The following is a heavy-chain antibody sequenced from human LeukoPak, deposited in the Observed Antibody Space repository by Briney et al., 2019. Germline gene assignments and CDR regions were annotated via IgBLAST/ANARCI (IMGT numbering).Heavy chain of an antibody. V-gene: IGHV3-48*02. Sequence: GGSLRLSCVASGFTFSYYSMNWVRQAPGKGLEWVSYINSISGEIWYADSVKGRFTISRDDAKNSLYLQMNSLRDEDTAVYYCARDHGYAFDYWGQGTLATVSS. CDR2: INSISGEI. D-gene: IGHD5-12*01. J-gene: IGHJ4*02. CDR1: GFTFSYYS. CDR3: ARDHGYAFDY.